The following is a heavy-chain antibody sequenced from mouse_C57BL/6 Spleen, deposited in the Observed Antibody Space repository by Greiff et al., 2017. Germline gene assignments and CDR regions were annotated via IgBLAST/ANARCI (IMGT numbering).Heavy chain of an antibody. D-gene: IGHD1-1*01. CDR3: ARRDYYGSTFMDY. CDR1: GFTFSDYG. Sequence: EVKLMESGGGLVKPGGSLKLSCAASGFTFSDYGMHWVRQAPEKGLEWVAYISRGSSTIYYADTVKGRFTISRENAKNALFLQMTSLRSEDTAMYYCARRDYYGSTFMDYWGQGTSVTVSS. V-gene: IGHV5-17*01. CDR2: ISRGSSTI. J-gene: IGHJ4*01.